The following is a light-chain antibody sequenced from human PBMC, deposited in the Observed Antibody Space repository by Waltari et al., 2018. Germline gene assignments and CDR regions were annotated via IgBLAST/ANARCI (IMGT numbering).Light chain of an antibody. CDR1: HSVDTTY. V-gene: IGKV3-20*01. J-gene: IGKJ2*02. CDR3: QQYDSSPGT. CDR2: GTS. Sequence: ELVLTQSPGTLSLSPGERATLSCRASHSVDTTYLAWYQQGPGQALRLLMYGTSTRATGIPDRFSGSGSGTDFTLTISRLEPEDFAVYYCQQYDSSPGTFGQGTKLEIK.